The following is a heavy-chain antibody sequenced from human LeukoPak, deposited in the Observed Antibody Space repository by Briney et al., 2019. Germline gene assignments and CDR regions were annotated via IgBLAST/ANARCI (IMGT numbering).Heavy chain of an antibody. D-gene: IGHD3-10*01. J-gene: IGHJ4*02. Sequence: SETLSLTCTVSGGSISSYYWSWIRQPPGKGLEWIGYIYYSGSTNYNPSLKSRVTISVDTSKNQFSLKLNSVTAADTAVYSCAGFTFFRGVITFDYWGQGTLVTVSS. CDR3: AGFTFFRGVITFDY. CDR1: GGSISSYY. CDR2: IYYSGST. V-gene: IGHV4-59*08.